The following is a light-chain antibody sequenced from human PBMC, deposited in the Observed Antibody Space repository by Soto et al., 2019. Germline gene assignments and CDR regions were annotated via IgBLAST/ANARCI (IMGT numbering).Light chain of an antibody. V-gene: IGKV1-33*01. J-gene: IGKJ4*01. CDR1: QDINKY. CDR3: QQSENGPLT. Sequence: DIQMTQSPSSLSASVGDRITITCQASQDINKYLNWYQQKLGKAPKLLIYDASNLQRGVPSRFSGIGSGTHFSLSISSLQPEDIATYYCQQSENGPLTFGGGTKVDIK. CDR2: DAS.